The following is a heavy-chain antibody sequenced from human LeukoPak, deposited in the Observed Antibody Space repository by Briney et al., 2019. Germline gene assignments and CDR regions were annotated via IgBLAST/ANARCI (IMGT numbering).Heavy chain of an antibody. CDR1: GYTFTGYY. D-gene: IGHD2-2*02. CDR2: INLNSGGT. Sequence: ASVKVSCKASGYTFTGYYMHWVRQAPGQGLEWMGWINLNSGGTNYAQKFQGRVTMTRDTSISTAYMELSRLRSDDTAVYYCERGSKPDIVVVPAAIPPNWFDPWGKGTLVTVSS. V-gene: IGHV1-2*02. J-gene: IGHJ5*02. CDR3: ERGSKPDIVVVPAAIPPNWFDP.